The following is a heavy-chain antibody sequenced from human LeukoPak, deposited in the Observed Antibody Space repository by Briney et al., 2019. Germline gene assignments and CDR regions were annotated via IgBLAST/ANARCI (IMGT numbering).Heavy chain of an antibody. J-gene: IGHJ4*02. CDR2: IYYSGTT. Sequence: SETLSLTCTVSGGSISSYYWSWIRQPPGKGLEWIGYIYYSGTTNYNPSLKSRVTLSVDTSKNQFSLKLSSVTAADTAVYYCARGVYIAAAQYGYWGQGTLVTVSS. CDR3: ARGVYIAAAQYGY. D-gene: IGHD6-13*01. V-gene: IGHV4-59*01. CDR1: GGSISSYY.